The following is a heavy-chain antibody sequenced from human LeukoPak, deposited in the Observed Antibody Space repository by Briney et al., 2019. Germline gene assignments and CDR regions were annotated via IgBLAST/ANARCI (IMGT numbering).Heavy chain of an antibody. CDR2: IYYSGST. CDR1: GDSIRSGGSS. D-gene: IGHD5-18*01. J-gene: IGHJ1*01. CDR3: VRSLGYLYFQH. V-gene: IGHV4-61*08. Sequence: SETLSLTCTVSGDSIRSGGSSWNWIRQPPGKGLEWIGYIYYSGSTNYNPSLKSRVTISVDTSKNQFSLKLSSVTAADTAVYYCVRSLGYLYFQHWGQGTLVTVSS.